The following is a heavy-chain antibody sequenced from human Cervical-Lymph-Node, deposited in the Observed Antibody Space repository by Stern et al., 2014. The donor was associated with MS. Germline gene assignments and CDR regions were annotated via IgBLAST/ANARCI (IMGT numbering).Heavy chain of an antibody. Sequence: EVHLLESGGTLVQPGGSLRLSCAASGFTFSSYAMSWVRQAPGKGLEWVSVISGSDASTFYADSLKGRFTISRDNSKNTLFLQMNSLRAEDTAVYYCAKVYGSGPFDYWGQGTLVTVSS. D-gene: IGHD6-19*01. CDR3: AKVYGSGPFDY. CDR1: GFTFSSYA. CDR2: ISGSDAST. V-gene: IGHV3-23*01. J-gene: IGHJ4*02.